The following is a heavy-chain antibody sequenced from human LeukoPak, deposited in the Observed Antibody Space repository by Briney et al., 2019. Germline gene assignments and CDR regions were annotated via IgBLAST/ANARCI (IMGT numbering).Heavy chain of an antibody. CDR1: GGSISSSTYY. J-gene: IGHJ3*02. Sequence: RASETLSLTCIVSGGSISSSTYYWGGLRQPPGKGLEWISSDSFSGSTYYNPSLTSRVTISVDTSKNQFSLKLSSVTAADTAVYYCARRNVVVSSTMARAFDIWGQGTMVSVSS. CDR3: ARRNVVVSSTMARAFDI. CDR2: DSFSGST. V-gene: IGHV4-39*01. D-gene: IGHD2-2*01.